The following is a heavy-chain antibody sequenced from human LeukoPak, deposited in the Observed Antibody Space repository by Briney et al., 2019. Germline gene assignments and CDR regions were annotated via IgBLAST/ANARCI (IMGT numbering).Heavy chain of an antibody. D-gene: IGHD6-19*01. CDR2: IKQGGSEK. J-gene: IGHJ4*02. CDR1: GFTFSSYW. Sequence: GGSLRLSCAASGFTFSSYWMSWVRQAPGKGLAWVANIKQGGSEKYYVDSVKGRFTISRDNAKNSLYLQMNSLRAEDTAVYYCARDYSSGWYGHQGYFDYWGQGTLVTVSS. CDR3: ARDYSSGWYGHQGYFDY. V-gene: IGHV3-7*03.